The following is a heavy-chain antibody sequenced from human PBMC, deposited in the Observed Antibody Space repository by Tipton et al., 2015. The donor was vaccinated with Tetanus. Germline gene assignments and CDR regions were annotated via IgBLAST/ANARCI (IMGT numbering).Heavy chain of an antibody. CDR3: ARHRAQWELLF. CDR1: GFTFSSYA. V-gene: IGHV4-59*08. CDR2: IYNIGTT. D-gene: IGHD1-26*01. J-gene: IGHJ4*02. Sequence: LRLSCAASGFTFSSYAMSWVRQAPGKGLEWIGYIYNIGTTKYNPSLKSRVTILLDMSKNQLSLKLSSMTAADTAVYYCARHRAQWELLFWSQGALVTVSS.